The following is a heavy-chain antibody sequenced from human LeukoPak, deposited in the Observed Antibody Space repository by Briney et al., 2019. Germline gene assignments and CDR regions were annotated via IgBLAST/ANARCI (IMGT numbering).Heavy chain of an antibody. D-gene: IGHD6-19*01. V-gene: IGHV1-3*01. CDR3: ARGWLVSHFDY. CDR1: GYTFTSYA. J-gene: IGHJ4*02. CDR2: INAGNGNT. Sequence: ASVTVSCKASGYTFTSYAMHWVRQAPGQRLEWMGWINAGNGNTKYSQKFQGRVTITRDTSASTAYMELSSLRSEDTAVYYCARGWLVSHFDYWGQGTLVTVSS.